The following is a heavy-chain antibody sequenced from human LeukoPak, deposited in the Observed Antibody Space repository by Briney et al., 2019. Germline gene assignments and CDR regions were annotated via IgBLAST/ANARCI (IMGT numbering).Heavy chain of an antibody. CDR3: ARGYSSSYRIDY. CDR1: GFTFSNYW. Sequence: GGSLRLSCAASGFTFSNYWMHWVRQAPGKGLVWVSRINGDDSSTTYADSMKGRFTISRDNAKNTLYLKMNSLRAEDTAVYYCARGYSSSYRIDYWGQGTLVTVSS. J-gene: IGHJ4*02. CDR2: INGDDSST. D-gene: IGHD6-6*01. V-gene: IGHV3-74*01.